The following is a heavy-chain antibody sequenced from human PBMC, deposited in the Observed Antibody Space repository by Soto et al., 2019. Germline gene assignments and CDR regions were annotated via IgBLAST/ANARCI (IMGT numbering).Heavy chain of an antibody. CDR2: ISGSGGGT. J-gene: IGHJ4*02. CDR1: GFTFSSYA. D-gene: IGHD3-16*01. Sequence: GGSLRLSCAASGFTFSSYAMSWVRQAPGKGLEWVSSISGSGGGTYYADSVKGRFTFSRDNSKNTLYLQMNSLRAEDTAVYYCAKFGMAATKRSPPYYIDYWGQGALVTVSS. V-gene: IGHV3-23*01. CDR3: AKFGMAATKRSPPYYIDY.